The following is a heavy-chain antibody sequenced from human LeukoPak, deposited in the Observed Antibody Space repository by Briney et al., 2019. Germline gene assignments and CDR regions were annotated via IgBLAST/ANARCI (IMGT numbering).Heavy chain of an antibody. V-gene: IGHV3-30*18. CDR1: GFTFSSYG. Sequence: GGSLRLSCAASGFTFSSYGMHWVRQAPGKGLEWVAVISYDGSNKYYADSVKGRFTISRDNSKNTLYLQMNSLRAEDTAVYYCAKGQGDDFWSGYYPSYYFDYWGQGTLVTVSS. CDR3: AKGQGDDFWSGYYPSYYFDY. CDR2: ISYDGSNK. D-gene: IGHD3-3*01. J-gene: IGHJ4*02.